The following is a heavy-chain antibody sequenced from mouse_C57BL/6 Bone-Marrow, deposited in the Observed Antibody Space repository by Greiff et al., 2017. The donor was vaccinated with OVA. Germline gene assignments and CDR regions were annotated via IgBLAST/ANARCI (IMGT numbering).Heavy chain of an antibody. D-gene: IGHD1-1*01. CDR1: GYTFTSYW. Sequence: QVHVKQPGAELVRPGTSVKLSCKASGYTFTSYWMHWVKQRPGQGLEWIGVIDPSDSYTNYNQKFKGKATLTVDTSSSTAYMQLSSLTSEDSAVYYCARWGYGRDYWGQGTTLTVSS. CDR2: IDPSDSYT. J-gene: IGHJ2*01. CDR3: ARWGYGRDY. V-gene: IGHV1-59*01.